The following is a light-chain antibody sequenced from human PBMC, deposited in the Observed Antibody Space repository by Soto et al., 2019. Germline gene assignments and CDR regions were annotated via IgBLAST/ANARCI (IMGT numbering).Light chain of an antibody. CDR3: GSYASNIYV. CDR1: SSDVGGYNY. CDR2: EVS. J-gene: IGLJ1*01. V-gene: IGLV2-14*01. Sequence: QSALTQPASVSGSPGQSITISWTGTSSDVGGYNYVSWYQQHPGKAPKLMIYEVSNRPSGVSNRFSGSKSGNTASLTISGLQAEDEADYYCGSYASNIYVFGTGTKLTVL.